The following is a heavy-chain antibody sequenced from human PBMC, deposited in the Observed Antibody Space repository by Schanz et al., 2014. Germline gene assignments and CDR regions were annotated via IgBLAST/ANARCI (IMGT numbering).Heavy chain of an antibody. CDR3: ARGSPENMIRGELDY. V-gene: IGHV1-46*03. Sequence: QVQLLQSGAEVKKPGASMKVSCKASGYTLSAYSLHWVRQAPGQGLEWMGIINPIGGSTTYAQKFRGAVTLTTDTSTDTAYLELTSLRSEDTAVYYCARGSPENMIRGELDYWGQGTLVTVSS. J-gene: IGHJ4*02. CDR1: GYTLSAYS. D-gene: IGHD3-10*01. CDR2: INPIGGST.